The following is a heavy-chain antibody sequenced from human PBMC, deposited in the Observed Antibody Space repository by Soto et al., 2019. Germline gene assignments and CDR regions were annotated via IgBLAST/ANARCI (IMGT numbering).Heavy chain of an antibody. CDR1: GFDFTYYA. D-gene: IGHD1-26*01. V-gene: IGHV3-30*18. Sequence: QVQLVESGGGAVQPGESLRLSCVAAGFDFTYYAMHWVRQAPGKGLESVAVMSSDGSKIHHTDSVKGRFTISRDNSKNTLYLPMNSLRKEDTAVYFCAKDEGVGGTLGLFDYWGQGTLVSFTS. J-gene: IGHJ4*02. CDR2: MSSDGSKI. CDR3: AKDEGVGGTLGLFDY.